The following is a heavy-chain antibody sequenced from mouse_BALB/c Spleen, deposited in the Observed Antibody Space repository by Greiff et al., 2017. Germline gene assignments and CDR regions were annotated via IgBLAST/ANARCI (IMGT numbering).Heavy chain of an antibody. V-gene: IGHV1-15*01. CDR2: IDPETGGT. Sequence: QVQLQQSGAELVRPGASVTLSCKASGYTFTDYEMHWVKQTPVHGLEWIGAIDPETGGTAYNQKFKGKATLTADKSSSTAYMELRSLTSEDSAVYYCTRDCDVWGAGTTVTVSS. CDR3: TRDCDV. CDR1: GYTFTDYE. J-gene: IGHJ1*01.